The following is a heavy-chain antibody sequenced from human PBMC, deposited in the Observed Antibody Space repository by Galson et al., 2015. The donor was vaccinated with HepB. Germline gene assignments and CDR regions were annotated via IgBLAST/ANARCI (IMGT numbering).Heavy chain of an antibody. CDR2: ISYDGSNK. CDR3: AKDRSSSWYPGLF. Sequence: SLRLSCAASGFTFSSYGMHWVRQAPGKGLEWVAVISYDGSNKYYADSVKGRFTISRDNSKNTLYLQMNSLRAEDTAVYYCAKDRSSSWYPGLFWGQGTLVTVSS. D-gene: IGHD6-13*01. J-gene: IGHJ4*02. V-gene: IGHV3-30*18. CDR1: GFTFSSYG.